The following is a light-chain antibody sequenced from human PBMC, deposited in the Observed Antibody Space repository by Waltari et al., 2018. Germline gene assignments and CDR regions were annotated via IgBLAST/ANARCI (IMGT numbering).Light chain of an antibody. CDR2: GAS. J-gene: IGKJ3*01. CDR1: QSVSNN. V-gene: IGKV3-15*01. CDR3: QQYNNWPPLFT. Sequence: EIVMTQSPATLSVSPGERATPSCRASQSVSNNLAGYQKKPGQAPRLLIYGASNRATGIPARFSGSGSGTEFTLTISSLQSEDFAVYYCQQYNNWPPLFTFGPGTKVDIK.